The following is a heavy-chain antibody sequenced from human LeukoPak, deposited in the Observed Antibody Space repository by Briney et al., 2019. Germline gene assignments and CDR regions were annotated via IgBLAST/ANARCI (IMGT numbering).Heavy chain of an antibody. CDR2: ISSISSYI. D-gene: IGHD3-9*01. J-gene: IGHJ4*02. CDR1: GLTFSSYS. CDR3: AVDYDILTGYYTDPVPFDY. V-gene: IGHV3-21*01. Sequence: GGSLRLSCAASGLTFSSYSMNWVRQAPRKGREWVSSISSISSYIYYADSVKGRFTISRDNAKNSLYLQMNSLRAEDTAVYYCAVDYDILTGYYTDPVPFDYWGQGTLVTVSS.